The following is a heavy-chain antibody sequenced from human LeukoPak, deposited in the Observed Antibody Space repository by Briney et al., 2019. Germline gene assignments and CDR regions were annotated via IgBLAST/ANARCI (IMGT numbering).Heavy chain of an antibody. J-gene: IGHJ4*02. Sequence: PGTLSLTCALSDGSLRSFSWSWIRQSPGKGLEWIGYIFYGADTPYNPSLTSRVTTSMETSTSKFSLRMSSVSVAGTAVYYCASGTIFGVIARSSFLRWGGGALVTVSS. CDR2: IFYGADT. CDR1: DGSLRSFS. V-gene: IGHV4-59*12. D-gene: IGHD3-3*01. CDR3: ASGTIFGVIARSSFLR.